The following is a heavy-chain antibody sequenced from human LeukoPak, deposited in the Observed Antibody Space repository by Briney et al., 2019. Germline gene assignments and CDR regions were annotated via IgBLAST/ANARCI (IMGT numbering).Heavy chain of an antibody. J-gene: IGHJ5*02. CDR2: INPSGGST. V-gene: IGHV1-46*01. Sequence: ASVKVSCKASGYTFTSYYMHWVRQAPGQGLEWMGIINPSGGSTSYAQKFQGRVTMTRDMSTSTVYMELSSLRSEDTAVYYCARAIFGVVMGAYNWFDPWGQGTLVTVSS. CDR1: GYTFTSYY. D-gene: IGHD3-3*01. CDR3: ARAIFGVVMGAYNWFDP.